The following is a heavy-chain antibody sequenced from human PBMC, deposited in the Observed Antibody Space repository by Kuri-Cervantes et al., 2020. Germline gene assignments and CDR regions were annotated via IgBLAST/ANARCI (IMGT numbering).Heavy chain of an antibody. Sequence: SCTVSGGSITSGDYYWAWIRQPPGKGLEWIGYIYSHGNTFYNPSLRSRLDISLDTSENHFSLKVTSLTVADTAVYYCALSTHIAAANFDYWGQGTLVTVSS. D-gene: IGHD6-13*01. CDR1: GGSITSGDYY. CDR3: ALSTHIAAANFDY. V-gene: IGHV4-30-4*08. J-gene: IGHJ4*02. CDR2: IYSHGNT.